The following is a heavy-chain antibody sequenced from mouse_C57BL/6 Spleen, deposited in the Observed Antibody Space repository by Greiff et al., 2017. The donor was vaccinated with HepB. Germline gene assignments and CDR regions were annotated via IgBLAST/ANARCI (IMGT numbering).Heavy chain of an antibody. CDR2: IYPGSGST. D-gene: IGHD1-2*01. CDR1: GYTFTSYW. V-gene: IGHV1-55*01. CDR3: ARGSHYRYYLAY. J-gene: IGHJ2*01. Sequence: QVQLQQPGAELVKPGASVKMSCKASGYTFTSYWITWVKQRPGQGLEWIGDIYPGSGSTNYNEKFKSKATLTVDTSSSTAYVHLIILTSEDSAVYFCARGSHYRYYLAYWGQGTTLPVSS.